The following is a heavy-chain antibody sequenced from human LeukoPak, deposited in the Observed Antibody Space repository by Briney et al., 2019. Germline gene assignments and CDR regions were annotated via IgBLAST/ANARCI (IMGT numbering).Heavy chain of an antibody. V-gene: IGHV1-24*01. CDR3: ARDDYGGNSGYYYYGMDV. CDR1: GYTLTELS. D-gene: IGHD4-23*01. J-gene: IGHJ6*02. Sequence: ASVTVSCKVSGYTLTELSMHWVRQAPGKGLEWMGGFDPEDGEAIYAQKFQGRVTITADESTSTAYMELSSLRSEDSAVYYCARDDYGGNSGYYYYGMDVWGQGTTVTVSS. CDR2: FDPEDGEA.